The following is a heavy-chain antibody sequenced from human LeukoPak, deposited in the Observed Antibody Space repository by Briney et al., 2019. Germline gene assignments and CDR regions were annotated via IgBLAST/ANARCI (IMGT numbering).Heavy chain of an antibody. Sequence: SETLSLTCTVSGGSISSSNYYWGWIRQPPGKGLEWIGYIFNSGSTYYNPSLKSRVTISVDTSKNQFSLKLSSVTAADTAVYYCARGDFRGVKRRATKAPLDPWGQGTLVTVSS. CDR1: GGSISSSNYY. V-gene: IGHV4-39*07. D-gene: IGHD3-10*01. J-gene: IGHJ5*02. CDR3: ARGDFRGVKRRATKAPLDP. CDR2: IFNSGST.